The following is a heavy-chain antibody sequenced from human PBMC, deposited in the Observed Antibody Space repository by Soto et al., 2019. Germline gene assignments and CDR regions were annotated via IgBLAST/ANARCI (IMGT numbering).Heavy chain of an antibody. CDR2: ISAHNGNT. J-gene: IGHJ4*02. D-gene: IGHD2-8*02. V-gene: IGHV1-18*01. CDR1: GYAFTTYG. Sequence: QVHLVQSGAEVKKPGASVKVSCKGSGYAFTTYGITWVRQAPGPGLEWMGWISAHNGNTNYAQKLQGRVTVTRDTSTSTAYMELRSLRSDDPSVYYCARGRYWDYWGQGALVTVSS. CDR3: ARGRYWDY.